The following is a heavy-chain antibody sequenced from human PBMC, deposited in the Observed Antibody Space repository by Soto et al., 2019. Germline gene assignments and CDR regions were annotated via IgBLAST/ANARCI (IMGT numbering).Heavy chain of an antibody. CDR1: TDTFRNYG. J-gene: IGHJ4*02. CDR2: ISGFNGNT. D-gene: IGHD4-17*01. V-gene: IGHV1-18*01. Sequence: QVHLVQSGSEVEKPGASVKVSCRAATDTFRNYGVSWVRQAPGQGLEWLGWISGFNGNTNYAQNFQDRVTLTLDTSTTSAYMELRSLRSDDTAVYYCARDRDYGLYGGVFDLWGQGTLVIVSS. CDR3: ARDRDYGLYGGVFDL.